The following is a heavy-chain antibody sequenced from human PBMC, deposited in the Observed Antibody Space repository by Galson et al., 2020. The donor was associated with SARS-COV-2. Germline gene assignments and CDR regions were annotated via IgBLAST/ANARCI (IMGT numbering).Heavy chain of an antibody. CDR1: GYRFTSYW. V-gene: IGHV5-51*01. J-gene: IGHJ4*02. CDR2: IYPGDSDT. Sequence: KIGESLKISCKGSGYRFTSYWIGWVRQMPGKGLEWMGIIYPGDSDTRYSPSFQGHVTISADKSINTAYLQWSSLKASDTAMYYCARRGFCSDVGCFCRMAVPSDYWGLGTLVIVSS. CDR3: ARRGFCSDVGCFCRMAVPSDY. D-gene: IGHD3-3*01.